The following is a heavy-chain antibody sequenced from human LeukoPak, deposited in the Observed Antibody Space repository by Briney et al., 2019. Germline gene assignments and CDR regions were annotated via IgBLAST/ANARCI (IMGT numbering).Heavy chain of an antibody. CDR2: IRYDGSNK. CDR1: GFTLTNYD. D-gene: IGHD3-9*01. CDR3: AKDRLTEDILTGYYY. V-gene: IGHV3-30*02. J-gene: IGHJ4*02. Sequence: GGSLRLSCVASGFTLTNYDISWVRQAPGKGLEWVAFIRYDGSNKYYADSVKGRFTISRDNSKNTLYLQMNGLRAEDTAVYYCAKDRLTEDILTGYYYWGQGTLVTVSS.